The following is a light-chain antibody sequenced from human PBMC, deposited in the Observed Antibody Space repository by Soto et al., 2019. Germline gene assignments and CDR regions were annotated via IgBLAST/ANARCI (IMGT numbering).Light chain of an antibody. J-gene: IGLJ3*02. CDR1: SSDVGGYNY. CDR3: SSYWM. CDR2: DVS. Sequence: QSALTQPASVSGSPGQSITISCTGTSSDVGGYNYVSWYQQHPGKAPKLMIYDVSNRPSGVSNRFSGSKSGNTASLTISGLQAEDEADYYCSSYWMFGGGTKLTVL. V-gene: IGLV2-14*01.